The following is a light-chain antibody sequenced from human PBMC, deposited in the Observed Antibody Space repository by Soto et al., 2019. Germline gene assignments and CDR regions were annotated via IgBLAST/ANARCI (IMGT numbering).Light chain of an antibody. Sequence: QSVLTQPASVSGSPGQSITISCTGTSSDVGGYNYVSWCRQHPGKAPKLMIYEVSNRPSGVSNRFSGSKSGNTASLTISGLQAEDEADYYCSSYTSSSTLGVFGGGTKLTVL. J-gene: IGLJ2*01. V-gene: IGLV2-14*01. CDR1: SSDVGGYNY. CDR2: EVS. CDR3: SSYTSSSTLGV.